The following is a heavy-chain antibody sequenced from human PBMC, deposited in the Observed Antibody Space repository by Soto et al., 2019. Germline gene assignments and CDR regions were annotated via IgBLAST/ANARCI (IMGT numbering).Heavy chain of an antibody. CDR1: GFTFGDYA. Sequence: PGGSLRLSCTASGFTFGDYAMNWVRQAPGKGLEWVGFIRGKPNGGATDYAASLKGRFTISRDDSRSVAYLQMNSLKTEDTAVYYCTRDFHGQYYYSMDVWGQGTTVTVSS. J-gene: IGHJ6*02. CDR2: IRGKPNGGAT. V-gene: IGHV3-49*04. CDR3: TRDFHGQYYYSMDV.